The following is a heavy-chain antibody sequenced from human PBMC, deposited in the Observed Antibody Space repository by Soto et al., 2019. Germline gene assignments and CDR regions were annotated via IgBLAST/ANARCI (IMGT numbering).Heavy chain of an antibody. Sequence: XSVKVSCKASGYTFTSYYMHWVRQAPGQGLEWMGIINPSGGSTSYAQKFQGRVTMTRDTSTSTVYMELSSLRSEDTAVYYCARVPNIVVVPAADYGGNSEAFDIWGQGTMVTVSS. J-gene: IGHJ3*02. D-gene: IGHD2-2*01. CDR1: GYTFTSYY. V-gene: IGHV1-46*01. CDR2: INPSGGST. CDR3: ARVPNIVVVPAADYGGNSEAFDI.